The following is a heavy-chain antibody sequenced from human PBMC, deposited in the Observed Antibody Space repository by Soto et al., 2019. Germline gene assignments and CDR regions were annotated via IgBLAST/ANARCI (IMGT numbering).Heavy chain of an antibody. CDR3: HGYGY. J-gene: IGHJ4*02. D-gene: IGHD5-12*01. CDR2: IYTGGTT. CDR1: GFTVSSSNY. V-gene: IGHV3-53*01. Sequence: EVPLVESGGGLIQPGGSLRLSCVVSGFTVSSSNYMSWVRQAPGKGLEWVSVIYTGGTTYYADSVKGRFTISRDNTKNTLYLQMNSLRAEDTAVYYCHGYGYWGQGTLVTVSS.